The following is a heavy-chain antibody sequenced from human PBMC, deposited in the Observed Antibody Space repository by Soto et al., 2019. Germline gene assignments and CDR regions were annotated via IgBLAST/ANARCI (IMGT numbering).Heavy chain of an antibody. CDR3: AKGSNYSFYFDH. Sequence: WGSLRLACAASVFSFSIYDMSWVRQAPGKGLEWASFIIGHSGTTYYADSVKGRFTISRDNSKNTLYLQMSRLGAEDTAAYYCAKGSNYSFYFDHWGQGTLVTVSS. CDR1: VFSFSIYD. J-gene: IGHJ4*01. CDR2: IIGHSGTT. D-gene: IGHD1-7*01. V-gene: IGHV3-23*01.